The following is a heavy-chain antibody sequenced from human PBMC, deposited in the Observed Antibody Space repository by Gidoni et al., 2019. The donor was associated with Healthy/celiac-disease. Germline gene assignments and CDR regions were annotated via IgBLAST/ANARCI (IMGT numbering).Heavy chain of an antibody. D-gene: IGHD4-4*01. CDR2: IYYSGST. V-gene: IGHV4-39*01. J-gene: IGHJ4*02. CDR1: GGSISSSSYY. Sequence: QLQLQESGPGLVKPSETLSLTCTVSGGSISSSSYYWGWIRQPPGKGLEWIGSIYYSGSTYYNPSLKSRVTISVDTSKNQFSLKLSSVTAADTAVYYCARFPYSNYERRGPKNWGQGTLVTVSS. CDR3: ARFPYSNYERRGPKN.